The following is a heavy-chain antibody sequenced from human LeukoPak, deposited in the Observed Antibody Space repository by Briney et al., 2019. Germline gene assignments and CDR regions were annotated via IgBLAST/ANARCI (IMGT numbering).Heavy chain of an antibody. CDR1: GGSISSYY. V-gene: IGHV4-59*01. CDR2: IYYSGST. CDR3: ARAGHDFWSGYYWTYNWFDP. J-gene: IGHJ5*02. Sequence: SETLSLTCTVSGGSISSYYWSWIRQPPGKGLEWIGYIYYSGSTNYNPSLKSRVTISVDTSKNQFSLELSSVTAADTAVYYCARAGHDFWSGYYWTYNWFDPWGQGTLVTVSS. D-gene: IGHD3-3*01.